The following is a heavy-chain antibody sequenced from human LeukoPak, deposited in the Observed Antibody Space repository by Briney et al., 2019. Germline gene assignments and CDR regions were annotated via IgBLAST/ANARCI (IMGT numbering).Heavy chain of an antibody. D-gene: IGHD3-10*01. CDR3: ARVGYGRNFGY. CDR2: ISSSSSTI. Sequence: PGGSLRLSCAASGFTFSSYSMNWVRQAPGKGLEWVSYISSSSSTIYYADSVKGRFTISRDNAKNSLYLQMNGLRDEDTAVYYCARVGYGRNFGYWGQGTLVTVSP. J-gene: IGHJ4*02. V-gene: IGHV3-48*02. CDR1: GFTFSSYS.